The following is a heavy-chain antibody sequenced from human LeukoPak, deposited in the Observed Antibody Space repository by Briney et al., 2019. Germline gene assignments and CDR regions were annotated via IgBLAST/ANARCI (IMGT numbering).Heavy chain of an antibody. CDR3: ATGAQYGLRGVAYFYYMHV. D-gene: IGHD3-10*01. V-gene: IGHV1-2*02. Sequence: AASVKVSCKASGYPFTGYYVHWVRQAPGHGLEWMGWVNPRNGGTHSAQKFQGRVSMTGDTSITTAYMELTGLTSDDTAVYYCATGAQYGLRGVAYFYYMHVWGTGTTVTVSS. CDR2: VNPRNGGT. CDR1: GYPFTGYY. J-gene: IGHJ6*03.